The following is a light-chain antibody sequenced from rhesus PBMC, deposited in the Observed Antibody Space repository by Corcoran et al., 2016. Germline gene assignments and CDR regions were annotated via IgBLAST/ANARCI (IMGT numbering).Light chain of an antibody. J-gene: IGLJ6*01. CDR3: SVWDSSLRAHV. Sequence: QAGLTQPPSVSKGLRQTATLTCTGNSNTVGNQGAAWLQQHQGHPPKLLAYRNNNRPSGISERFSASRSRNTASLTITGVQPEDEADYYCSVWDSSLRAHVLGSGTKLTVL. CDR2: RNN. V-gene: IGLV10-114*01. CDR1: SNTVGNQG.